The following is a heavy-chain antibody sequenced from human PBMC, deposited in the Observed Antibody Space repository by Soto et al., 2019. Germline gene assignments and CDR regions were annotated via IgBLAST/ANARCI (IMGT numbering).Heavy chain of an antibody. J-gene: IGHJ4*02. CDR1: GGTFSSYA. CDR2: IIPIFGTA. V-gene: IGHV1-69*13. Sequence: ASVKVSCKASGGTFSSYAISWVRQAPGQGLEWMGWIIPIFGTANYAQKFQGRVTITADESTSTAYMELSSLRSEDTAVYYCAVDHPSRNSVYSSGWYGNYWGQGTLVTVSS. CDR3: AVDHPSRNSVYSSGWYGNY. D-gene: IGHD6-19*01.